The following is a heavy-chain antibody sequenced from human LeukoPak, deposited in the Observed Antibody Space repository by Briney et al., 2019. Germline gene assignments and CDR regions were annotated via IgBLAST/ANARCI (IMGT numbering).Heavy chain of an antibody. Sequence: RAGGSLRLSCAASGFTFSSYWVSCVRQAPGKGVEWVANIKQDGSEKYYVDSVKGRFTISRDIAKNSLYLQMNSQRAEDTAVYYCARERPQQWLVRGQRGYYYYMDVWGKGTTVTISS. D-gene: IGHD6-19*01. CDR1: GFTFSSYW. V-gene: IGHV3-7*01. CDR3: ARERPQQWLVRGQRGYYYYMDV. J-gene: IGHJ6*03. CDR2: IKQDGSEK.